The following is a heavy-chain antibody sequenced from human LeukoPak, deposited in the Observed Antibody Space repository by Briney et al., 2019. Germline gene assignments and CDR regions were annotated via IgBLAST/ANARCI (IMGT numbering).Heavy chain of an antibody. CDR1: GFTFSSYA. J-gene: IGHJ4*02. CDR2: ISGSGGST. V-gene: IGHV3-23*01. CDR3: AKSYSVMITLGGVLGY. Sequence: GGSLRLSCAASGFTFSSYAMSWVRQAPGKGLEWVSAISGSGGSTYYADSVKGRFTISRDNSKNTLYLQMNSLRAEDTAVYYCAKSYSVMITLGGVLGYWGQGTLVTVSS. D-gene: IGHD3-16*01.